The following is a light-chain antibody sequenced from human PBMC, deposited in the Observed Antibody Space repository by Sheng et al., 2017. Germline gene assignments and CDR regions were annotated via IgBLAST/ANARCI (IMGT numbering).Light chain of an antibody. J-gene: IGLJ3*02. Sequence: QTVVTQEPSLTVSPGGTSHPPPVLPSTGAVTSGNHPNWFQQKPGQAPRALIHSTNKKHSWTPARFSGSLLGGKAALTLSGVQPEDEADYYCLLCCSGDSYWVFGGGTKLTVL. CDR1: TGAVTSGNH. CDR3: LLCCSGDSYWV. V-gene: IGLV7-43*01. CDR2: STN.